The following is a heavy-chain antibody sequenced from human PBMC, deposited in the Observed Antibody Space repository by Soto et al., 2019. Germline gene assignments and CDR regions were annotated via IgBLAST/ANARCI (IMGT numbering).Heavy chain of an antibody. V-gene: IGHV3-13*01. CDR3: AAGGVTSVAQFDY. CDR2: SGAAGDT. CDR1: GFTFSNYA. J-gene: IGHJ4*02. D-gene: IGHD3-16*01. Sequence: EVQLVESGGGLVQPGGSLRLSCAASGFTFSNYAMHWVRQPTGKGLEWVSGSGAAGDTYYPGSVKGRFTISRQNAKNSLYLQMNSLRAGDTAVYYCAAGGVTSVAQFDYWGQGALVTVSS.